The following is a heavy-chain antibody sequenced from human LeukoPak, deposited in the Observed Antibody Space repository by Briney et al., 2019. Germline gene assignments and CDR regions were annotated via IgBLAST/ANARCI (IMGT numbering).Heavy chain of an antibody. CDR2: INSDGSTT. Sequence: GGSLRLSCAASGFTFSSYAMSWVRQAPGKGLVWVSRINSDGSTTNYADSVKGRFTTSRDNAKNTLYLQMNSLRAEDTAVYYCVRVDGGYWGQGTLVTVSS. V-gene: IGHV3-74*01. D-gene: IGHD3-10*01. CDR3: VRVDGGY. J-gene: IGHJ4*02. CDR1: GFTFSSYA.